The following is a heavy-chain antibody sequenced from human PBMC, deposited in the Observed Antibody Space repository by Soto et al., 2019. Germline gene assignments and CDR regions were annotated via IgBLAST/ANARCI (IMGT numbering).Heavy chain of an antibody. CDR3: GTGAPYHGSGFEV. D-gene: IGHD1-26*01. CDR2: IKSKSAGEIT. CDR1: GFPFRNVW. J-gene: IGHJ4*02. Sequence: PGVSLSLSCAASGFPFRNVWMIWVRQAPGKGLEWIGRIKSKSAGEITDYAAVVKGRFTISRDDSKDTVFLQMNSLTPEDTAMYGGGTGAPYHGSGFEVWGQGTLVTVSS. V-gene: IGHV3-15*01.